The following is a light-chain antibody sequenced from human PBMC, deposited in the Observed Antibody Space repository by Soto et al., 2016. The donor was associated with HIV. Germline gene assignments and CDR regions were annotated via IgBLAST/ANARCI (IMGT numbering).Light chain of an antibody. CDR3: QQADNFPHT. CDR1: QNIGSS. CDR2: SVS. J-gene: IGKJ2*01. V-gene: IGKV1-12*01. Sequence: DTRMTQCPSSLSASVGDTVMITCRATQNIGSSLAWYHQAPQKSPTLLVYSVSRLQDGVPSRFSASASGTNFFLTIDGLQPEDVGTYFCQQADNFPHTFGPGTRLEI.